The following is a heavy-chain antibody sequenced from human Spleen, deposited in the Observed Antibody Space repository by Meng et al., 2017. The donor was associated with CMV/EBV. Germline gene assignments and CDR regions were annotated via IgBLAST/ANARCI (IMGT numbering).Heavy chain of an antibody. V-gene: IGHV3-21*01. CDR2: ISSGSSYI. CDR3: ARELRLRDDY. Sequence: GESLKISCAASGSTFSTYDMNWVRQAPGKGLEWVSSISSGSSYIYYADSVKGRFTISRDNAKNSLYLQMNSLRAEDTAVYYCARELRLRDDYWGQGTLVTVSS. CDR1: GSTFSTYD. J-gene: IGHJ4*02. D-gene: IGHD5-12*01.